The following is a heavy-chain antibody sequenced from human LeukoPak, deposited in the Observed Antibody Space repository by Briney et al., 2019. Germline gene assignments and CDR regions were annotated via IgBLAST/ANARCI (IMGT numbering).Heavy chain of an antibody. CDR1: GFTFSSYA. J-gene: IGHJ4*02. V-gene: IGHV3-23*01. D-gene: IGHD6-19*01. CDR2: ISGSGGST. CDR3: ATGERYSSGWYGIDY. Sequence: GGSLRLSCAASGFTFSSYAMSWVRQAPGKGLEWVSAISGSGGSTYYADSVKGRFTISRDNPKNTLYLQMNSLRAEDTAVYYCATGERYSSGWYGIDYWGQGTLVTVSS.